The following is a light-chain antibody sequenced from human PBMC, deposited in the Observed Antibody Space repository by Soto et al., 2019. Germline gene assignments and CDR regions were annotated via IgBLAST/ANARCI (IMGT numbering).Light chain of an antibody. Sequence: EIVMTQSPGTLSLSPGETATLSWRASQSVSSNYVAWFHQKPGQAPRLLIYGASSRATGVPDRFSASGSGTDFTLTISRLEPEDFAVYYCEQYGSSPRTFGQGTKVDIK. CDR3: EQYGSSPRT. CDR1: QSVSSNY. V-gene: IGKV3-20*01. CDR2: GAS. J-gene: IGKJ1*01.